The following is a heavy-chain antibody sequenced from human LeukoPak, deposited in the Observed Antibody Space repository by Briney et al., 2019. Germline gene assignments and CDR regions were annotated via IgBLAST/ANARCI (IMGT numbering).Heavy chain of an antibody. Sequence: GGSLRLSCAASGFTFSSYEMNWVRQAPGKGLEWVSYISSSGSTIYYADSVKGRFTISRDNAKNSLYLQMNSLRAEDTAVYYCARDSMVRGYNWFDPWGQGTLVTVSS. J-gene: IGHJ5*02. V-gene: IGHV3-48*03. CDR1: GFTFSSYE. CDR3: ARDSMVRGYNWFDP. CDR2: ISSSGSTI. D-gene: IGHD3-10*01.